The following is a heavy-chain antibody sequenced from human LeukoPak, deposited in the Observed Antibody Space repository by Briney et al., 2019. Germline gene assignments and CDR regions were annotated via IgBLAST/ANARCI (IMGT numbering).Heavy chain of an antibody. CDR1: GFTFDDYA. CDR2: ISWNSGSI. CDR3: AKDIGS. Sequence: GGSLRLSCAASGFTFDDYAMHWVRQAPGKGLEWVSGISWNSGSIGYADSVKGRFTISRDNAKNSLYLQVNSLRAEDTALYYCAKDIGSWGQGTLVTVSS. J-gene: IGHJ5*01. V-gene: IGHV3-9*01.